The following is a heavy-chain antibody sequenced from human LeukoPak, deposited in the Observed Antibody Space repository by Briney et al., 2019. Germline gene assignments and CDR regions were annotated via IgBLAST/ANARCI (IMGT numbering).Heavy chain of an antibody. Sequence: PGGSLRLSCAASGFTVSSNCMSWVRQAPGKGLEWVSVIYSGGSTYYADSVKGRFTISRDNSKNTLYLQMNSLRAEDTAVYYCARDTYYYDSSGYLIRGAFDIWGQGTMVTVSS. J-gene: IGHJ3*02. CDR2: IYSGGST. D-gene: IGHD3-22*01. CDR1: GFTVSSNC. CDR3: ARDTYYYDSSGYLIRGAFDI. V-gene: IGHV3-53*01.